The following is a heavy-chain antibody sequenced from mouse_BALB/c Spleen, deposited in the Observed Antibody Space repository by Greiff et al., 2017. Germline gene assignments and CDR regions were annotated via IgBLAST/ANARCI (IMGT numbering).Heavy chain of an antibody. CDR3: NGYYDYGYAMDY. CDR1: GFNIKDYY. CDR2: IDPENGDT. V-gene: IGHV14-4*02. Sequence: EVQLQQSGAELVRSGASVKLSCTASGFNIKDYYMHWVKQRPEQGLEWIGWIDPENGDTEYAPKFQGKATMTADTSSNTAYLQLSSLTSEDTAVYYCNGYYDYGYAMDYWGQGTSVTVSS. J-gene: IGHJ4*01. D-gene: IGHD2-4*01.